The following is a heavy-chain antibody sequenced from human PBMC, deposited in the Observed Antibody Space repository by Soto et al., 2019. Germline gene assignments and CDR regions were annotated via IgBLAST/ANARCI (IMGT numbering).Heavy chain of an antibody. CDR3: TSTFEGSDYFSPDFDY. J-gene: IGHJ4*02. CDR1: GFTFSGSA. CDR2: IRRRAKKYAT. Sequence: EVQLVESGGDLVQPGGSLKISCAASGFTFSGSAMHWVRQASGKGLEWVGHIRRRAKKYATVYAASVKGRFIISRDDSKNTAYLQTNSLETDDTAVYYCTSTFEGSDYFSPDFDYWGQGTLVTVSS. V-gene: IGHV3-73*02. D-gene: IGHD3-10*01.